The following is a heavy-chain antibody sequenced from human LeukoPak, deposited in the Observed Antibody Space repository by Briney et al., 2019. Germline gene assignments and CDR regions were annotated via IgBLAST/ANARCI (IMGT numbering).Heavy chain of an antibody. J-gene: IGHJ4*02. CDR2: ISGSGGST. D-gene: IGHD6-19*01. CDR1: GFTFSTYA. CDR3: AKDSSGWYVFDY. Sequence: GGSLRLSCAASGFTFSTYAMTWVRQAPGKGLKWVSAISGSGGSTYYADSVKGRFTISRDNSKNTLYLQMNNLRAEDTAIYYCAKDSSGWYVFDYWGQGTLVTVSS. V-gene: IGHV3-23*01.